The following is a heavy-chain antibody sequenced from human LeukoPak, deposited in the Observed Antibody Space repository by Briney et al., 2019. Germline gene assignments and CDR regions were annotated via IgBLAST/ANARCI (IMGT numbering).Heavy chain of an antibody. CDR2: ISSSSSYI. J-gene: IGHJ5*02. CDR3: AREFRTTVSGNWFDP. V-gene: IGHV3-21*01. Sequence: TGGSLRLSCAASGFTFTTYSTNWVRQAPGKGLEWVSSISSSSSYIYYADSVKGRFTISRDNAKNSLYLQMNSLRAEDTAVYYCAREFRTTVSGNWFDPWGQGTLVTVSS. CDR1: GFTFTTYS. D-gene: IGHD4-11*01.